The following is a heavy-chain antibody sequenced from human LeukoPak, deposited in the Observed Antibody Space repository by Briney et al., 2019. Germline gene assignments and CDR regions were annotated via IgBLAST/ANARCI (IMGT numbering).Heavy chain of an antibody. Sequence: SETLSPTCTVSGGSISSYYWSWIRQPPGKGLEWIGYIYYSGSTNYNPPLKSRVTISVDTSKNQFSLKLSSVTAADTAVYYCARAAYYYGSGSYYLDYWGQGTLVTVSS. V-gene: IGHV4-59*01. CDR2: IYYSGST. CDR1: GGSISSYY. J-gene: IGHJ4*02. CDR3: ARAAYYYGSGSYYLDY. D-gene: IGHD3-10*01.